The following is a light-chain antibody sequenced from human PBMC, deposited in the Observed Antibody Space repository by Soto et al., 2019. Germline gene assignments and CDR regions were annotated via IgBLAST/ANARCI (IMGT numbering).Light chain of an antibody. CDR2: EGT. CDR3: CSYAGGSTFYV. V-gene: IGLV2-23*03. Sequence: QSALTQPASVSGSPGQSVTISCTGTSSDVGGYNFVSWYQQHPGNAPKLMIYEGTKRPSGVSNRFSGSKSGTTASLTISGLQAEDEADYYCCSYAGGSTFYVFATGTKLTVL. CDR1: SSDVGGYNF. J-gene: IGLJ1*01.